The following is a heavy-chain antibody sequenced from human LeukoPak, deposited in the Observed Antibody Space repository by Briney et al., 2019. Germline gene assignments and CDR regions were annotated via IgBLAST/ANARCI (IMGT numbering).Heavy chain of an antibody. Sequence: GASVKVSCKASGYTFTSYAMHWVRQAPGQRLEWMGWINAGNGNTKYSQKFQGRVTITRDTSASTAYMELSSLRSEDTPVYYCARAKWERPFDYWGQGTLVTVSS. CDR3: ARAKWERPFDY. D-gene: IGHD1-26*01. CDR2: INAGNGNT. CDR1: GYTFTSYA. V-gene: IGHV1-3*01. J-gene: IGHJ4*02.